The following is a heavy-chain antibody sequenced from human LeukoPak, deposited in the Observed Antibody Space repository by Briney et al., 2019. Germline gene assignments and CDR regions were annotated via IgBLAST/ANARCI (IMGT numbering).Heavy chain of an antibody. V-gene: IGHV3-7*01. CDR2: IKQDGSEK. D-gene: IGHD3-10*01. Sequence: GGSLRLSCAASGFTFSSYWMNGVRQAPGKRLEWVANIKQDGSEKYYVDSVKGRFTISRDNANNSLYLQMNSLRAEDTAVYYCARGRGGLLWFGEFNSWGQGTLVTVSS. CDR1: GFTFSSYW. CDR3: ARGRGGLLWFGEFNS. J-gene: IGHJ4*02.